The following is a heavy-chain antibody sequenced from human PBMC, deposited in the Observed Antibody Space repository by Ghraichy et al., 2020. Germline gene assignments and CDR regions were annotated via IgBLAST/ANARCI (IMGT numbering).Heavy chain of an antibody. J-gene: IGHJ5*02. CDR1: GFTFSSYA. CDR3: ARGGGYCSGGSCYSGVYNWFDP. V-gene: IGHV3-30-3*01. D-gene: IGHD2-15*01. CDR2: ISYDGSNK. Sequence: GGSLRLSCAASGFTFSSYAMHWVRQAPGKGLEWVAVISYDGSNKYYADSVKGRFTISRDNSKNTLYLQMNSLRAEDTAVYYCARGGGYCSGGSCYSGVYNWFDPWGQGTLVTVSS.